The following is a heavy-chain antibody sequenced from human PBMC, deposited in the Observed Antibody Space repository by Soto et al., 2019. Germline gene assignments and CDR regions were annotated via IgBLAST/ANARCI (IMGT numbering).Heavy chain of an antibody. D-gene: IGHD6-19*01. CDR2: INTTNGDT. J-gene: IGHJ4*02. CDR3: AREVAMSGCTCDY. V-gene: IGHV1-46*01. Sequence: QVRLVQSGAEVKRPGASVKLSCKTSGFTFTSHHMHWMRQAPGQGLEWMAIINTTNGDTANAQKIQGRVALTRDTSTSTVYMELFSLTSEDTAMYYCAREVAMSGCTCDYWGPGTQVTVSS. CDR1: GFTFTSHH.